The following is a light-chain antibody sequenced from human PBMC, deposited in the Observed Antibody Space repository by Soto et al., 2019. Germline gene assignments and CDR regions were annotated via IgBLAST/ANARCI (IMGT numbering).Light chain of an antibody. CDR2: LAS. Sequence: DIQMTQSPSSLSASVGDRVTITCRASQSISNYLNWYQLRPGKAPKLLIYLASSLSSGVPSKFSGSGSGTDFTLTISVLQPEDSATYYCQQTYKTPLTFGQGTKVEIK. CDR1: QSISNY. CDR3: QQTYKTPLT. V-gene: IGKV1-39*01. J-gene: IGKJ1*01.